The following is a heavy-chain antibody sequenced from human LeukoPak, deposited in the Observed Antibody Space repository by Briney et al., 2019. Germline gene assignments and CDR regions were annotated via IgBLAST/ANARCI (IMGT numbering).Heavy chain of an antibody. Sequence: GGSLKLSCAASGNYGMHWVRQAPGKGLVWVSHINSDGSWTSYADSVKGRFTISKDNAKNTVYLQMNSLRAEDTAVYYCVSFYETYWGRGTLVTVSS. V-gene: IGHV3-74*01. CDR1: GNYG. CDR2: INSDGSWT. CDR3: VSFYETY. J-gene: IGHJ4*02. D-gene: IGHD2/OR15-2a*01.